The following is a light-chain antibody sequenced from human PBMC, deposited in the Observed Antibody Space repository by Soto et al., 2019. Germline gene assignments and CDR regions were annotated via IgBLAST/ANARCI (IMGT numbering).Light chain of an antibody. J-gene: IGKJ2*01. Sequence: DIQMTQSPFTLSASVGDRVTITCRASQSISSWWAWYQQRPGRAPKLLIYDASSLQGGVPSRFSGSGSGTEFTLTISSLQPDDFATYYCQQYNSHSSFGQGTKLELK. CDR3: QQYNSHSS. CDR2: DAS. CDR1: QSISSW. V-gene: IGKV1-5*01.